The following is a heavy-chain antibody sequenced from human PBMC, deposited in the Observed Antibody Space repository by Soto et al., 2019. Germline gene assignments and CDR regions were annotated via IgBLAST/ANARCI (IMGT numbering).Heavy chain of an antibody. CDR1: GYTFTSYG. D-gene: IGHD2-2*03. J-gene: IGHJ6*02. CDR3: ARDGYCSSTSCYRVYYYGMDV. V-gene: IGHV1-18*01. Sequence: QVQLVQSGAEVKKPGASVKVSCKASGYTFTSYGISWVRQAPGQGLEWMGWISAYNGNTNYAQKLQGRVTMTTDTSTSTAYMELRSLRSDDTAVYYWARDGYCSSTSCYRVYYYGMDVWGQGTTVTVSS. CDR2: ISAYNGNT.